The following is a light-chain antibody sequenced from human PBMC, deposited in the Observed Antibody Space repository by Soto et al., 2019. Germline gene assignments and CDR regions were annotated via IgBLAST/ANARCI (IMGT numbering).Light chain of an antibody. CDR1: QNIYIW. J-gene: IGKJ1*01. Sequence: DIQMTQSPSTQSASVGDRVAITSRASQNIYIWLAWYQQKPGKAPRVVINKASTLESGVPSRFSGSGLGTEFTLTIDSLQPDDFATYYCQHFNDYYVAFGQGTRVEVK. CDR3: QHFNDYYVA. V-gene: IGKV1-5*03. CDR2: KAS.